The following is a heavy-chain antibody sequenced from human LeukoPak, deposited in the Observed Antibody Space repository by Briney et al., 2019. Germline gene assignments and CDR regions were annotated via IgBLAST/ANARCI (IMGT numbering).Heavy chain of an antibody. CDR3: ARDAEGFDP. J-gene: IGHJ5*02. V-gene: IGHV3-33*01. CDR1: GLTFSSYG. Sequence: GGSLRLSCAASGLTFSSYGMHWVRQAPGKGLEWVAVIWYDGSNKYYADSVKGRFTISRDNSKNTLYLQMNSPRAEDTAVYYCARDAEGFDPWGQGTLVTVSS. CDR2: IWYDGSNK.